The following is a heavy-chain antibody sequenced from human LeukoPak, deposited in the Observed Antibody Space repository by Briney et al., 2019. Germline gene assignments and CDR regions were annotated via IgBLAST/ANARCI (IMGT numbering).Heavy chain of an antibody. V-gene: IGHV4-34*01. CDR2: IDHSGST. D-gene: IGHD2-2*01. CDR3: ARGKTRRGYCSSIECYNLYYSYMDV. CDR1: GESFSCSS. Sequence: KPSETLSLTCAVYGESFSCSSWSWIRQPPGKGLEWIGEIDHSGSTNYHPSLKSRLTISVDPSQNQFSLKLNSVTAADTAVYYCARGKTRRGYCSSIECYNLYYSYMDVWGRGTTVTVS. J-gene: IGHJ6*03.